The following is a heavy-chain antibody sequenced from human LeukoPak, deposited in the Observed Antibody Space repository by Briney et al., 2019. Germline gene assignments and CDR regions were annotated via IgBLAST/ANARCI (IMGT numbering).Heavy chain of an antibody. CDR2: IYTSGST. J-gene: IGHJ4*02. CDR3: ARGGSVAGPFDFDY. V-gene: IGHV4-4*07. CDR1: GGSISSYY. Sequence: SETLSLTCTVSGGSISSYYWSWIRQPAGKGLGWIGRIYTSGSTNYNPSLKSRVTMSVDTSKNQFSLKLSSVTAADTAVYYCARGGSVAGPFDFDYWGQGTLVTVSS. D-gene: IGHD6-19*01.